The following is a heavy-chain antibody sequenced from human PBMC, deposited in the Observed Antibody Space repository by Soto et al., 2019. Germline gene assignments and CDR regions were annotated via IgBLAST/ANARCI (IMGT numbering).Heavy chain of an antibody. J-gene: IGHJ2*01. CDR2: IWYDGSNK. CDR3: AGIPQIAVAGTRFGYFDL. V-gene: IGHV3-33*01. D-gene: IGHD6-19*01. Sequence: QVQLEESGGGVVQPGRSLRLSCAASGFTFSSYGMHWVRQAPGKGLEWVAVIWYDGSNKYYADSVKGRFTISGDNSKNTLYLQMNSLGAEDTAVYYCAGIPQIAVAGTRFGYFDLWGRGTLVTVSS. CDR1: GFTFSSYG.